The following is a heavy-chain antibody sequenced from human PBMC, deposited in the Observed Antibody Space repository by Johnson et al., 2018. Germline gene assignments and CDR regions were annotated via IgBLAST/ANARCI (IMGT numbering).Heavy chain of an antibody. CDR3: AKDGVTVPGSFYSYMDV. CDR2: MNPNSGNT. V-gene: IGHV1-8*01. J-gene: IGHJ6*03. D-gene: IGHD6-19*01. Sequence: QVQLVQSGAEVKKPGASXKVSCKASGYTFTSYDINWVRQATGQGLEWMGWMNPNSGNTGYAQKFQGRDTMTRNTSISTAYMELSSLRSEDTAVYYCAKDGVTVPGSFYSYMDVWGKGTTVTVSS. CDR1: GYTFTSYD.